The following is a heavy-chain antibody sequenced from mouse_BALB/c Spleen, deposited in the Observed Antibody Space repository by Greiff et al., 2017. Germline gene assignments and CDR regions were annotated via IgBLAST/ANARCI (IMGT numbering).Heavy chain of an antibody. CDR3: ARSEGKDYFDY. Sequence: EVKLVESGGGLVKPGGSLKLSCAASGFTFSSYAMSWVRQSPEKRLEWVAEISSGGSYTYYPDTVTGRFTISRDNAKNTLYLEMSSLRSEDTAMYYCARSEGKDYFDYWGQGTTLTVSS. J-gene: IGHJ2*01. V-gene: IGHV5-9-4*01. CDR2: ISSGGSYT. CDR1: GFTFSSYA. D-gene: IGHD1-3*01.